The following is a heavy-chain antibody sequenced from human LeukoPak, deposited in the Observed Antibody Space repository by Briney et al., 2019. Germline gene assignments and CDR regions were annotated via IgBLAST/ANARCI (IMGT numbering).Heavy chain of an antibody. Sequence: VQLVESGGGVVQPGRSLRLSCEASGFIFSNYAMSWVRQLPGRRLEWVSAITGSGGTTYYADSVKGRFTMSRDNSKNTLYLQMSSLRAEDTAVYFCAKSTGGVVAPTSLIDPWGQGTLVTVSS. CDR2: ITGSGGTT. D-gene: IGHD2-15*01. J-gene: IGHJ5*02. V-gene: IGHV3-23*04. CDR1: GFIFSNYA. CDR3: AKSTGGVVAPTSLIDP.